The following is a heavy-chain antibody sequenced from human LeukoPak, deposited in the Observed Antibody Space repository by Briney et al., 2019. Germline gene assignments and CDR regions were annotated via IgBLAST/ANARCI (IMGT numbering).Heavy chain of an antibody. CDR1: GFTFSSYA. CDR3: AKDIYYYDSSGPFDY. V-gene: IGHV3-23*01. J-gene: IGHJ4*02. CDR2: ISGSGGST. Sequence: GGSLRLSCAASGFTFSSYAMSWVRQAPGKGLEWVSAISGSGGSTYYADSVKGRFTISRDNSKNTLYLQMSSLRAEDTAVYYCAKDIYYYDSSGPFDYWGQGTLVTVSS. D-gene: IGHD3-22*01.